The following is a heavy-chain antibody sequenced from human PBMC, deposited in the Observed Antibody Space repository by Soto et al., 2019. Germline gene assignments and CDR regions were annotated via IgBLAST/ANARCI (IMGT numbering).Heavy chain of an antibody. CDR1: GFTFSSYS. D-gene: IGHD3-10*01. CDR3: ASFPLFGGFGELIGYYGMDV. Sequence: GGSLRLSCAASGFTFSSYSMNWVRQAPGKGLEWVSSISSSSSYIYYADSVKGRFTISRDNAKNSLYLQMNSLRAEDTAVYYCASFPLFGGFGELIGYYGMDVWGQGTTVTVSS. V-gene: IGHV3-21*01. CDR2: ISSSSSYI. J-gene: IGHJ6*02.